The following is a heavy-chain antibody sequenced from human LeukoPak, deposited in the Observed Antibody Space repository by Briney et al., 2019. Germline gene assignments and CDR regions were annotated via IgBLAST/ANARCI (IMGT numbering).Heavy chain of an antibody. CDR2: INPSGGSK. Sequence: ASVKVSCKASGYTFTSYYMHWVRQAPGQGLEWMGIINPSGGSKSYAQKFQGRVTMTRDTSTSTVYMELSTLRSEDTAVYYCARWRRRGSGSYLQTAFDIWGQGTMVTVSS. V-gene: IGHV1-46*01. D-gene: IGHD3-10*01. J-gene: IGHJ3*02. CDR1: GYTFTSYY. CDR3: ARWRRRGSGSYLQTAFDI.